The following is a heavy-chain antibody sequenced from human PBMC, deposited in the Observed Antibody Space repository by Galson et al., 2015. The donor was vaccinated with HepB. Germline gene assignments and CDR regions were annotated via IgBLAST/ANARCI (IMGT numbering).Heavy chain of an antibody. V-gene: IGHV7-4-1*02. CDR3: VLGYCSGGSCYPDY. Sequence: SVKVSCKASGYTFTSYAMNWVRQAPGQGLEWMGWINTNTGNPTYAQGFTGRFVFSLDTSVSTAYLQISSLKAEDTAVYYCVLGYCSGGSCYPDYWGQGTLVTVSS. J-gene: IGHJ4*02. CDR1: GYTFTSYA. D-gene: IGHD2-15*01. CDR2: INTNTGNP.